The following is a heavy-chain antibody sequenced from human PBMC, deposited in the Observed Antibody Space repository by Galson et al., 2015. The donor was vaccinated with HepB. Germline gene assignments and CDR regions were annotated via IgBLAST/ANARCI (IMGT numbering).Heavy chain of an antibody. J-gene: IGHJ4*02. Sequence: SVKVSCKASGYTFTSYYMHWVRQAPGQGLEWMGIINPSGGSTSYAQKFQGRVTMTRDTSTSTVYMELRSLRSDDTAVYYCARGLGTQLLTDYWGQGTLVTVSS. V-gene: IGHV1-46*01. CDR3: ARGLGTQLLTDY. CDR1: GYTFTSYY. D-gene: IGHD1-26*01. CDR2: INPSGGST.